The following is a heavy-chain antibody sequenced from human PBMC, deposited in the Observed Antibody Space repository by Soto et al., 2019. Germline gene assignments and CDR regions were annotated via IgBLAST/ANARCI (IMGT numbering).Heavy chain of an antibody. D-gene: IGHD6-13*01. V-gene: IGHV4-34*01. CDR2: INHSGST. CDR3: AIWFPILLPCDSYSSSRYLTPSSLDP. J-gene: IGHJ5*02. CDR1: GGSFSGYY. Sequence: SETLSLTCAVYGGSFSGYYWSWIRQPPGKGLEWIGEINHSGSTNYNPSLKSRVTISVDTSKNQFSLKLSSVTAADTAVYYCAIWFPILLPCDSYSSSRYLTPSSLDPWGQGTLVTVSS.